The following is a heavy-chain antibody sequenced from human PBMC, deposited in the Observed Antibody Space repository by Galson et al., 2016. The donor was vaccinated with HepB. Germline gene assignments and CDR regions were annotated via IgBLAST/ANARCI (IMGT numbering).Heavy chain of an antibody. CDR3: AKDPFQSWGS. J-gene: IGHJ5*02. D-gene: IGHD3-16*01. CDR2: IYPAGDT. CDR1: GFTVNTDY. V-gene: IGHV3-53*01. Sequence: SLRLSCAAPGFTVNTDYISIVRQAPGKGLEWLSVIYPAGDTYYTDSVRGRFIVSTDAAKKTLFFQMNSLRAEDTAVYYCAKDPFQSWGSWGLGTLVTVSS.